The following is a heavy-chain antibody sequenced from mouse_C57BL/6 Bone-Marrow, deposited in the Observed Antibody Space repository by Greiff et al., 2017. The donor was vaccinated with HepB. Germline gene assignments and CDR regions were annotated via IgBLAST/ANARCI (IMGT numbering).Heavy chain of an antibody. CDR2: ISDGGSYT. CDR1: GFTFSSYA. CDR3: ARIYYGNYDFDY. Sequence: EVHLVESGGGLVKPGGSLKLSCAASGFTFSSYAMSWVRQTPEKRLEWVATISDGGSYTYYPANVKGRFTISRDNAKNTLYLQMSHLKSEDTAMYYCARIYYGNYDFDYWGQGTTLTVSS. V-gene: IGHV5-4*01. D-gene: IGHD2-1*01. J-gene: IGHJ2*01.